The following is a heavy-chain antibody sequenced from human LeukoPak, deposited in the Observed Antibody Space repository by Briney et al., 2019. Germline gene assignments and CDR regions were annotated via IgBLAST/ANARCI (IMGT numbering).Heavy chain of an antibody. Sequence: GGSLRLSCAASGFTFSDYYMGWIRQAPGPGLAWVSYISSSGSTIYYADSVKGRFTISRDNAKNSLYLQMNSLRAEDTAVYYCARPPLYDAFDIWGQGTMVTVSS. CDR1: GFTFSDYY. V-gene: IGHV3-11*01. CDR2: ISSSGSTI. J-gene: IGHJ3*02. CDR3: ARPPLYDAFDI.